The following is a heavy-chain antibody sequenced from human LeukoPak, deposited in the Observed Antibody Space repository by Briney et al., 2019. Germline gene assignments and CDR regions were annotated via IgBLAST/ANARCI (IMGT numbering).Heavy chain of an antibody. J-gene: IGHJ6*03. CDR1: GGTFSSYA. V-gene: IGHV1-69*13. CDR3: ARAGRGSEGYYYYMDV. Sequence: SVKASCKASGGTFSSYAISWVRQAPGQGLEWMGGIIPIFGTANYAQKFQGRVTITADESTSTAYMELSSLRSEDTAVYYCARAGRGSEGYYYYMDVWGKGTTVTVSS. D-gene: IGHD1-26*01. CDR2: IIPIFGTA.